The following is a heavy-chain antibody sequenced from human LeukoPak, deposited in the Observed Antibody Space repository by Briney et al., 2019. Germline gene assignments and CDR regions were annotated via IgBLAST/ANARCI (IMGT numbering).Heavy chain of an antibody. V-gene: IGHV4-61*03. CDR1: GRSVSNGNYY. CDR2: IYYSGNT. D-gene: IGHD3-10*01. CDR3: ARSQNYYGSGDY. J-gene: IGHJ4*02. Sequence: SSETLSLTCTVSGRSVSNGNYYWSWLRQPPGKALEWIGYIYYSGNTNYNPSLEGRVTISVDTSKNHFSVKLSSVTAADPAVYYCARSQNYYGSGDYWSQGTLVTVSS.